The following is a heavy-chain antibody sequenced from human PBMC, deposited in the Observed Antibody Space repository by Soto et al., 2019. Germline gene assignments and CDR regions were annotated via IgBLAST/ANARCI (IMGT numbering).Heavy chain of an antibody. V-gene: IGHV3-21*01. CDR3: ARDSRVAVRQKAAYGMDV. CDR1: GFTFSSYS. Sequence: KPGGSLRLSCAASGFTFSSYSMNWVRQAPGKGLEWVSSISSSSSYIYYADSVKGRFTISRDNAKNSLYLQMNSLRAEDTAVYYCARDSRVAVRQKAAYGMDVWGQGTTVTVSS. J-gene: IGHJ6*02. CDR2: ISSSSSYI. D-gene: IGHD6-19*01.